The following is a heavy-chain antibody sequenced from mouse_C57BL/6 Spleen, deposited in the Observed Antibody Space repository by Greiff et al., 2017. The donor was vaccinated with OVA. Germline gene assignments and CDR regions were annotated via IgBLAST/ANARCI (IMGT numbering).Heavy chain of an antibody. CDR3: ARHGALPTALYAMDY. CDR2: IWSDGST. V-gene: IGHV2-6-1*01. CDR1: GFSLTSYG. J-gene: IGHJ4*01. Sequence: VMLVESGPGLVAPSQSLSITCTVSGFSLTSYGVHWVRQPPGQGLEWLVVIWSDGSTTYNSALKSRLSISKDNSKSQVFLKMNSLQTDDTAMYYCARHGALPTALYAMDYWGQGTSVTVSS. D-gene: IGHD1-2*01.